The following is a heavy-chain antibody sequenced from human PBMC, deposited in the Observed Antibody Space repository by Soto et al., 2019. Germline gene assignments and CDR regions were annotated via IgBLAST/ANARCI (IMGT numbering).Heavy chain of an antibody. J-gene: IGHJ4*02. CDR1: GFTFSSYA. D-gene: IGHD3-10*01. V-gene: IGHV3-23*01. Sequence: EVQLLESGGGLEQPGGSLRLSCAASGFTFSSYAMSWVRQAPGKGLEWVSSISGSGGSTYYADSVKGRFTISRDNSKNTLYLQMNSLRVEETAVYYCAKGKGEYYYGSGSYYLHYFDYWGQGTLVTVSS. CDR2: ISGSGGST. CDR3: AKGKGEYYYGSGSYYLHYFDY.